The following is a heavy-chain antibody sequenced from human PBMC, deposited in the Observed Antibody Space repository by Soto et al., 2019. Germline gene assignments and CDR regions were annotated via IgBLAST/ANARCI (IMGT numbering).Heavy chain of an antibody. CDR2: MNPNSGNT. CDR1: GYTFTSYD. CDR3: ARERTGTTSMDV. D-gene: IGHD1-1*01. V-gene: IGHV1-8*01. J-gene: IGHJ6*02. Sequence: QVQLVQSGAEAKKPGASVKVSCKASGYTFTSYDINCVRQATGQGLEWMGWMNPNSGNTGYAQKFRGRVTMTRNTSISTAYMELSSLRSEDTAVYYCARERTGTTSMDVWGQGTTVTVSS.